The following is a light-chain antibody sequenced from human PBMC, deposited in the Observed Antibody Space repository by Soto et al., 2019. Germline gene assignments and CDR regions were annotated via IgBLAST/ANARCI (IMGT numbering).Light chain of an antibody. CDR1: SSDIGAYNF. V-gene: IGLV2-8*01. J-gene: IGLJ2*01. CDR2: EVY. Sequence: QSALTQPPSASGSPGQSVTISCTGSSSDIGAYNFVSWYQQHPGTAPKVIISEVYKRPSGVPSRFSGSKSGNTAPLTISGLQADDGADYYCSALAGSNTPLAFGGGTKLTVL. CDR3: SALAGSNTPLA.